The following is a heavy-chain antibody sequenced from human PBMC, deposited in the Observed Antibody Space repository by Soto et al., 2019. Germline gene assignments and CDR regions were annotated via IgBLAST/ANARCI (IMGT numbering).Heavy chain of an antibody. Sequence: QITLKESGPTLVRPTQTLTLTCAFSGFSLSTSGVGVGWIRQPPGKALEWLAVIYWDDSKHYSPSLRSRLTITKDTSKNQVVLTMTNMDPMDTGTYYCAHKGPEDWPLDYWGQVTLVTVSS. CDR1: GFSLSTSGVG. J-gene: IGHJ4*02. D-gene: IGHD3-9*01. CDR2: IYWDDSK. CDR3: AHKGPEDWPLDY. V-gene: IGHV2-5*02.